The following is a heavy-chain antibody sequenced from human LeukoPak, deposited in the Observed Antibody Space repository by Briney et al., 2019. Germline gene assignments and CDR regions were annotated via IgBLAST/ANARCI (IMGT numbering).Heavy chain of an antibody. CDR3: AILIAAAATGGPFDY. V-gene: IGHV4-34*01. Sequence: TSETLSLTCAVYGGSFSGYYWSWIRQPPGKGLEWIGEINHSGSTNYNPSLKSRVTISVDTSKNQFSLKLSSVTAADTAVYYCAILIAAAATGGPFDYWGQGTLVTVSS. CDR2: INHSGST. CDR1: GGSFSGYY. D-gene: IGHD6-25*01. J-gene: IGHJ4*02.